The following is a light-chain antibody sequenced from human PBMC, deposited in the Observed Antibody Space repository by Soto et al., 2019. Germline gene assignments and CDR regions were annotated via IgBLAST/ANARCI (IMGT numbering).Light chain of an antibody. V-gene: IGKV1-5*01. CDR1: QSITAW. Sequence: DIQMTQSPSTLSASVGDRITITCRASQSITAWLAWYQQKPGKAPQLLIYDASSLESGVPSRFSGNGSGTKFTLTISSLQPDDFATYHCQQYNNYPYTFGQGTQVDIK. CDR2: DAS. J-gene: IGKJ2*01. CDR3: QQYNNYPYT.